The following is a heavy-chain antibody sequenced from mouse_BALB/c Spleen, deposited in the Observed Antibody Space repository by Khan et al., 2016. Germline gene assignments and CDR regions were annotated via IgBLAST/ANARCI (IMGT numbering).Heavy chain of an antibody. CDR3: ATSTVVATKDFDV. CDR1: GYSITSDYA. D-gene: IGHD1-1*01. J-gene: IGHJ1*01. Sequence: EVQLQESGPGLVKPSQSLSLTCTVTGYSITSDYAWNWIRQFPGNKLEWMGYISYSGSTSYNPSLKSRISITRDTSKNQFFLQLNSGTTEDTATYYWATSTVVATKDFDVWGAGTTVTVSS. CDR2: ISYSGST. V-gene: IGHV3-2*02.